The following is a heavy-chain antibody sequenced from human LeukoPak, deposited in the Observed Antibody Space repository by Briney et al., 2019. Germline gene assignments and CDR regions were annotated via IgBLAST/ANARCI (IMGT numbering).Heavy chain of an antibody. V-gene: IGHV3-23*01. J-gene: IGHJ5*02. Sequence: GGSLRLSCAASGFTFSGYAMSWVRQAPGKGLEWVSAISGSGGSTYYADSVKGRFTISRDNSKNTLYLQMNSLRAEDTAVYYCAKGSDFWSGQNWFDPWGQGTLVTVSS. CDR1: GFTFSGYA. D-gene: IGHD3-3*01. CDR2: ISGSGGST. CDR3: AKGSDFWSGQNWFDP.